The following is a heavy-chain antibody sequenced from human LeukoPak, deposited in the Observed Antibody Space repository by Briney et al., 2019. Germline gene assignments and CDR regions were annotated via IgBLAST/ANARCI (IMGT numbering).Heavy chain of an antibody. D-gene: IGHD6-19*01. CDR3: ARGLGAVAGDFDY. CDR2: INHSGST. J-gene: IGHJ4*02. Sequence: PSETLSLTCAVYGGSFSGYYWSWIRQPPGKGLEWIGEINHSGSTNYNPSLKSRVTISVDTSKNQFSLKLSPVTAADTAVYYCARGLGAVAGDFDYWGQGTLVTVSS. CDR1: GGSFSGYY. V-gene: IGHV4-34*01.